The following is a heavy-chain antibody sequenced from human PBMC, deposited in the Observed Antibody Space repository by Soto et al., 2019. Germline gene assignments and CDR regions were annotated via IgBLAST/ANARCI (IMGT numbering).Heavy chain of an antibody. Sequence: PGESLKISCKGSGYSFTSYWIGWVRQMPGKGLEWMGIIYPGDSDTRYSPSFQGQVTISADKSISTAYLQWSSLKASDTAMYYCARAVVGATTMDWFDPWGQGTLVTVSS. J-gene: IGHJ5*02. D-gene: IGHD1-26*01. CDR1: GYSFTSYW. V-gene: IGHV5-51*01. CDR2: IYPGDSDT. CDR3: ARAVVGATTMDWFDP.